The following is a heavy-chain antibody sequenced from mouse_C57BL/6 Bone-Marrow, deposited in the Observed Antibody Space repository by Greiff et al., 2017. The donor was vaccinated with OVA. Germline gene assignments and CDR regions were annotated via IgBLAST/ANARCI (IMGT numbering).Heavy chain of an antibody. Sequence: EVKLVESGGGLVKPGGSLKLSCAASGFPFSDYGMHWVRQAPETGLEWVAYISSGSSTIYYADTVKGRFTISRDNAKNTLFLQMTSLRSEDTAMYYCARTDYYYGSILDYWGQGTTLTVSS. J-gene: IGHJ2*01. V-gene: IGHV5-17*01. CDR1: GFPFSDYG. CDR3: ARTDYYYGSILDY. CDR2: ISSGSSTI. D-gene: IGHD1-1*01.